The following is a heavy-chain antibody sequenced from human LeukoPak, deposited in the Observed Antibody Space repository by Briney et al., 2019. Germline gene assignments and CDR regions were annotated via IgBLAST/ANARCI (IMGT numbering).Heavy chain of an antibody. Sequence: GGSLRLSCAASGFTFDYYAMHWVRQAPGKGLEWVSLISGDGRSTYFADSVKGRFTISRDNSKNSLSLQMNSLRTEDTALYYCANVFRDYDSCSQHWGQGTLVTVSS. CDR2: ISGDGRST. J-gene: IGHJ1*01. CDR3: ANVFRDYDSCSQH. CDR1: GFTFDYYA. D-gene: IGHD3-22*01. V-gene: IGHV3-43*02.